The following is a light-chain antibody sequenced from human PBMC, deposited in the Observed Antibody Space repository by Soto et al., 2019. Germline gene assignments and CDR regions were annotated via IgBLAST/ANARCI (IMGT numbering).Light chain of an antibody. CDR3: CSYAGSSTYV. V-gene: IGLV2-23*02. J-gene: IGLJ1*01. CDR2: EVS. CDR1: SSVVGSYNL. Sequence: QSVLTQPASVSGTPGQSITISCTGISSVVGSYNLVSWYQQHPGKAPKLMIYEVSKRPSGVSNRFSGSKSGITASLTISGLQAEDEAESYCCSYAGSSTYVFGTGTKVTVL.